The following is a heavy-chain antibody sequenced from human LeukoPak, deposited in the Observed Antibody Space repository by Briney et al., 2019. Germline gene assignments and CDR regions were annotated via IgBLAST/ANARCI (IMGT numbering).Heavy chain of an antibody. CDR1: GFTFDDYA. CDR2: ISWNSGSI. CDR3: AKGNFGRSGWQRTFDY. D-gene: IGHD6-19*01. V-gene: IGHV3-9*01. Sequence: SGRSLRLSCAASGFTFDDYAMHWVRQAPGKGLEWVSGISWNSGSIGYADSVKGRFTISRDNAKNSLYLQMNSLRAEDTALCYCAKGNFGRSGWQRTFDYWGQGTLVTVSS. J-gene: IGHJ4*02.